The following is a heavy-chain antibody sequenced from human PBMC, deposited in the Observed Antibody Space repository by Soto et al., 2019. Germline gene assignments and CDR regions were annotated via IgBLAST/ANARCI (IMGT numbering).Heavy chain of an antibody. CDR2: IRSKAYGGTT. V-gene: IGHV3-49*04. Sequence: GSLRLSCAASGLTFGDYARSWVRQAPGKGLEWVGFIRSKAYGGTTEYAASVKGRFTISRDDSKSNAYLQMNSLKTEDTAVYYCTRDYYYGSGSYYNVGYWGQGTLVTGSS. CDR1: GLTFGDYA. J-gene: IGHJ4*02. CDR3: TRDYYYGSGSYYNVGY. D-gene: IGHD3-10*01.